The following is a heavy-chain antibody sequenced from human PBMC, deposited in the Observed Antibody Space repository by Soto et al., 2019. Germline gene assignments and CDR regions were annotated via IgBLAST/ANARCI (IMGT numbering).Heavy chain of an antibody. CDR3: ARGAAIVVVPAAYYYYYGMDV. CDR1: GYTFTSYA. J-gene: IGHJ6*02. D-gene: IGHD2-2*01. Sequence: ASVKVSCKASGYTFTSYAMHWVRQAPGQRLEWMGWINAGNGNTKYSQKFQGRVTITRDTSASTAYMELSSLRSEDTAVYYCARGAAIVVVPAAYYYYYGMDVWGQGTTVTVSS. V-gene: IGHV1-3*01. CDR2: INAGNGNT.